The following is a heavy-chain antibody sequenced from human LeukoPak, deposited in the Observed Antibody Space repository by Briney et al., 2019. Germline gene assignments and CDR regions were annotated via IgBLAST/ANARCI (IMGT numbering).Heavy chain of an antibody. CDR2: INPSGGST. CDR3: AYTSPSNWFDP. CDR1: GYTFTSYY. V-gene: IGHV1-46*01. J-gene: IGHJ5*02. Sequence: GASVKVSCKASGYTFTSYYMHWVRQAPGQGLEWMGIINPSGGSTSYAQKFQGRVTMTRDTSTSTVYMELSSLGSEDTAVYYCAYTSPSNWFDPWGQGTLVTVSS. D-gene: IGHD2-2*02.